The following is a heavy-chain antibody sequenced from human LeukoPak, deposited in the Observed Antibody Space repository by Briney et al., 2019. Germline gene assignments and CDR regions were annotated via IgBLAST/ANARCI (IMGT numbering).Heavy chain of an antibody. D-gene: IGHD1-26*01. CDR3: ASDPGQSQSGSYLRGVDHAFDI. CDR2: IWYDGSNK. J-gene: IGHJ3*02. CDR1: GFTFSSYG. V-gene: IGHV3-33*01. Sequence: PGGSLRLSCAASGFTFSSYGMHWVRQAPGKGLEWVAVIWYDGSNKYYADSVKGRFTISRDNSKNTLYLQMNSLRAEDTAVYYCASDPGQSQSGSYLRGVDHAFDIWGQGTMVTVSS.